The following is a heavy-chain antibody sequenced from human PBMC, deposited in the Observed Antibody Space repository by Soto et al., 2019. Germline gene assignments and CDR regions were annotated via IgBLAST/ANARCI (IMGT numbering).Heavy chain of an antibody. CDR1: GHSFTRPSDY. D-gene: IGHD3-3*01. CDR3: ARDRIFGVVIGLGYYYMDV. Sequence: ASVKVSCKASGHSFTRPSDYMHWVRQAPGQGLEWVGIINLSDGSTSYAQRSQGRVTLTTDTSTSTVYMELSSLRSEDTAVYYCARDRIFGVVIGLGYYYMDVWGKGTTVTVSS. V-gene: IGHV1-46*01. J-gene: IGHJ6*03. CDR2: INLSDGST.